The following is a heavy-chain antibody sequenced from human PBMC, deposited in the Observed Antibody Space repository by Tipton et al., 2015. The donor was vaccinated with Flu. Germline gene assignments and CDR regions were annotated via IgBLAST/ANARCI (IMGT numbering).Heavy chain of an antibody. CDR2: ISGYNGDT. Sequence: LVQSGVEVKKPGASVKVSCKASGYTFTNFGITWVRQAPGQGLAWMGWISGYNGDTNYAEKLQGRVTMTTDASTHTAYMELRSLKSDDTAMYYWARDRGSYNIHLEYHYYYGMDVWGQGTTVTVSS. V-gene: IGHV1-18*01. CDR1: GYTFTNFG. J-gene: IGHJ6*02. D-gene: IGHD1-26*01. CDR3: ARDRGSYNIHLEYHYYYGMDV.